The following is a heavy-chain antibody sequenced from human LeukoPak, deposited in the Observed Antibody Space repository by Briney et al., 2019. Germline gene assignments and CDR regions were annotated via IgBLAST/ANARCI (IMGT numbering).Heavy chain of an antibody. CDR2: INPNSGGT. Sequence: ASVKVSCKASGYTFTGYYMHWVRQAPGQGLEWMGWINPNSGGTNYAQKFQGRVTMTRDTSISTAYMELSRLRSEDTAVYYCARSITMVRGVTLNWFDPWGQGTLVTVSS. V-gene: IGHV1-2*02. CDR1: GYTFTGYY. J-gene: IGHJ5*02. CDR3: ARSITMVRGVTLNWFDP. D-gene: IGHD3-10*01.